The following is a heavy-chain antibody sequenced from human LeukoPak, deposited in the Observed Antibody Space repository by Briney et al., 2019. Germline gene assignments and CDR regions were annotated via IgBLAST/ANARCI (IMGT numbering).Heavy chain of an antibody. J-gene: IGHJ4*02. Sequence: SETLSLTCTVSGDSINNPGYYWGWIRRPPGKGLEWIGTIYYDGDTYYNASLKSRVTISVDTSNNQFSLRLSSVTAVDTAVYYCARSRSYYFDHWGQGTLVTVSS. D-gene: IGHD6-19*01. CDR3: ARSRSYYFDH. V-gene: IGHV4-39*01. CDR1: GDSINNPGYY. CDR2: IYYDGDT.